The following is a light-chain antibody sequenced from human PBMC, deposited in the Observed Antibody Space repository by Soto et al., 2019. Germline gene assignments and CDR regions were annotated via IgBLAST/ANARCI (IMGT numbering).Light chain of an antibody. CDR2: GAS. CDR1: QSVSSSY. Sequence: EIVLTQSPGTPSLSPGERATLSCRASQSVSSSYLAWYQQKPGQAPRLLIYGASSRATGIPDRFSGSGSGTDFTLTISSLQPEDFATYYCQQSYSTPLTFGGGTKVDVK. V-gene: IGKV3-20*01. J-gene: IGKJ4*01. CDR3: QQSYSTPLT.